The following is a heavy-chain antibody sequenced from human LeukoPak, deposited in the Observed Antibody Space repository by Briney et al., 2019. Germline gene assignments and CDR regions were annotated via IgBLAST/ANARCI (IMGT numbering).Heavy chain of an antibody. CDR2: IYPDDSDT. CDR3: ARRSGNTAFDY. Sequence: GESLKISCKDSGYSFTNSWIAWVRQMSGKGLEWMGIIYPDDSDTTYSPSFQGQVTLSADRSINTPYLHWSSVKAPDTAVYYCARRSGNTAFDYWGQGTLVTVSS. CDR1: GYSFTNSW. V-gene: IGHV5-51*01. D-gene: IGHD1/OR15-1a*01. J-gene: IGHJ4*02.